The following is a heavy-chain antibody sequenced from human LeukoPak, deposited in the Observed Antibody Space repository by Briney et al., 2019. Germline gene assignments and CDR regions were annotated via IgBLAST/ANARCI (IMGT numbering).Heavy chain of an antibody. J-gene: IGHJ4*02. D-gene: IGHD3-10*01. Sequence: SETLSLTCTVSGGSISSYYWSWIRQPPGKGLEWIGYIYYSGSTSYNPSLKSRVTTSLDTSKNQFSLKLSSVTAADTVVYYCARDPKRHYYGSGSYYGGDYWGQGTLVTVSS. CDR3: ARDPKRHYYGSGSYYGGDY. CDR1: GGSISSYY. V-gene: IGHV4-59*01. CDR2: IYYSGST.